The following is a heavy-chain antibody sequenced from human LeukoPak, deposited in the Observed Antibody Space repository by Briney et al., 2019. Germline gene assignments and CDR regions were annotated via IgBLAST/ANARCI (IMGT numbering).Heavy chain of an antibody. Sequence: GGSLRLSCAASGFTFRNYAMHWVRQAPGKGLEWVAVIWFDGSNKYYADSVKGRFTISRDNSKNTLYLQMNSLRAEDTAVYYCARDLGTVDYWGQGTLVTVSS. CDR1: GFTFRNYA. CDR2: IWFDGSNK. D-gene: IGHD1-14*01. CDR3: ARDLGTVDY. V-gene: IGHV3-33*08. J-gene: IGHJ4*02.